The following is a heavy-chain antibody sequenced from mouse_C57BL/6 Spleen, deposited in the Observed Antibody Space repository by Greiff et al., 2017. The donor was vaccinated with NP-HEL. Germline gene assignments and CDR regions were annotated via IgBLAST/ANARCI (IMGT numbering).Heavy chain of an antibody. Sequence: QVPLQQSGAELVKPGASVKLSCKASGYTFTEYTIHWVKQRSGQGLEWIGWFYPGSGSIKYNEKFKDKATLTADKSSSTVYMELSRLTSEDSAVYFCARHEDLDYYGSSYYFDYWGQGTTLTVSS. J-gene: IGHJ2*01. CDR1: GYTFTEYT. V-gene: IGHV1-62-2*01. CDR3: ARHEDLDYYGSSYYFDY. D-gene: IGHD1-1*01. CDR2: FYPGSGSI.